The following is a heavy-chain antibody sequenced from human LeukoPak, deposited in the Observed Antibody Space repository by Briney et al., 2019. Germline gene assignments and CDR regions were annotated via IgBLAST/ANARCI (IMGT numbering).Heavy chain of an antibody. Sequence: GGSLRLSCAASGFTFSSYSMNWVRQAPGKGLEWVSSISSSSSYIYYADSVKGRFTISRDNAKNSLYLQMNSLRAEDTAVYYCARDLGLPPIRAFDIWGQGTMVTVSS. V-gene: IGHV3-21*01. CDR3: ARDLGLPPIRAFDI. CDR1: GFTFSSYS. CDR2: ISSSSSYI. D-gene: IGHD2-15*01. J-gene: IGHJ3*02.